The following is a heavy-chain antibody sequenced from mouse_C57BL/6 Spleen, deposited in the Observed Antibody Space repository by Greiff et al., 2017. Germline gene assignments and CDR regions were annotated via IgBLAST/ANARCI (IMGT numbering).Heavy chain of an antibody. D-gene: IGHD1-1*02. CDR3: AGDRILGGRFAY. CDR2: ITHSGET. V-gene: IGHV12-3*01. Sequence: QVQLKESGPGLVKPSQSLFLTCSITGFPITSGYYWIWIRQSPGKPLEWMGYITHSGETFYNPSLPSPISITRETSKNQFFLQLNSVTTEDTAMYYCAGDRILGGRFAYWGQGTLVTVSA. CDR1: GFPITSGYY. J-gene: IGHJ3*01.